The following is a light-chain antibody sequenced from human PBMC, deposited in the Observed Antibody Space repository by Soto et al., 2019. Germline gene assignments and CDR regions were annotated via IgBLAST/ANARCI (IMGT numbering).Light chain of an antibody. CDR3: HVWDSSSDHYV. J-gene: IGLJ1*01. V-gene: IGLV3-21*02. CDR2: DDS. CDR1: NIGGKS. Sequence: SYELTQPPSVSVAPGQTARLTCGGNNIGGKSVHWYQQKPGQAPVLVVYDDSDRPAGIPDRFSGSNSGDTATLTSRRVEAGDEADYYCHVWDSSSDHYVFGTGTKLTVL.